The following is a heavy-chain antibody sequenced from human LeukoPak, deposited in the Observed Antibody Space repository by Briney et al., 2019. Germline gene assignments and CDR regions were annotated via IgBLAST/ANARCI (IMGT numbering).Heavy chain of an antibody. D-gene: IGHD3-3*01. J-gene: IGHJ6*02. Sequence: ASVKVSCKASGYTFTSYYMHWVRQAPGQGLEWMGLINPSGGSTSYAQKFQGRVTMTRDTSTSTVYMELSSLRSEDTAVYYCARDLGTLIDGVVIISRWNYYYYYGMDVWGQGTTVTVSS. CDR3: ARDLGTLIDGVVIISRWNYYYYYGMDV. V-gene: IGHV1-46*01. CDR1: GYTFTSYY. CDR2: INPSGGST.